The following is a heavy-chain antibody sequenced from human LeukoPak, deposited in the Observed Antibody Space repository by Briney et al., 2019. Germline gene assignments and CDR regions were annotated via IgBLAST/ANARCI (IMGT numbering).Heavy chain of an antibody. CDR2: ISSSSSTI. CDR3: ARDRGAYGMDV. V-gene: IGHV3-48*04. J-gene: IGHJ6*02. CDR1: GFTFNNFG. Sequence: GGSLRLSCAASGFTFNNFGMSWVRQAPGKGLEWVSYISSSSSTIYYADSVKGRFTISRDNAKNSLYLQMNSLRAEDTAVYYCARDRGAYGMDVWGQGTTVTVSS.